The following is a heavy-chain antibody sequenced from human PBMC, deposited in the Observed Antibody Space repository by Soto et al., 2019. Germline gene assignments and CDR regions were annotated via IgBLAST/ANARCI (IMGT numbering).Heavy chain of an antibody. CDR3: ARADVDTAMVTFDY. V-gene: IGHV4-31*03. CDR2: IYYSGST. J-gene: IGHJ4*02. D-gene: IGHD5-18*01. CDR1: GGSISSGGYY. Sequence: SETLSLTCTVSGGSISSGGYYWSWIRQHPGKGLEWIGYIYYSGSTYYNPSLKSRVTISVDTSKNQFSLKLSSVTAADTAVYYCARADVDTAMVTFDYWGQGTLVTVSS.